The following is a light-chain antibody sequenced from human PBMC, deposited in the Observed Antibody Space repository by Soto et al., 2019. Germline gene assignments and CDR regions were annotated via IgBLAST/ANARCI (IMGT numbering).Light chain of an antibody. CDR3: CSYAGSSAV. Sequence: QSALTQPRSVSGSPGQSVTISCTGTSTDVGNYNYVSWYQQHPGKAPKLILYDVSKRPSGVPDRFSGSKSGNTASLTISGLQADDEADYYCCSYAGSSAVFGGGTQLTVL. CDR2: DVS. J-gene: IGLJ7*01. V-gene: IGLV2-11*01. CDR1: STDVGNYNY.